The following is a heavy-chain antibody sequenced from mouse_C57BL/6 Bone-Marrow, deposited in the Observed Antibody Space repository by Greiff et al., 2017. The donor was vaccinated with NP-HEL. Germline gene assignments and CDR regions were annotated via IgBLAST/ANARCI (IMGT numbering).Heavy chain of an antibody. D-gene: IGHD2-4*01. Sequence: QVQLQQPGAELVMPGASVKLSCKASGYTFTSYWMHWVKQRPGQGLEWIGEIDPSDSYTNYNQKFKGKSTLTVDKSSSTAYMQLSSLTSEDSAVYYCARDDYDAPPFAYWGKGLWSLSLQ. CDR1: GYTFTSYW. CDR2: IDPSDSYT. CDR3: ARDDYDAPPFAY. J-gene: IGHJ3*01. V-gene: IGHV1-69*01.